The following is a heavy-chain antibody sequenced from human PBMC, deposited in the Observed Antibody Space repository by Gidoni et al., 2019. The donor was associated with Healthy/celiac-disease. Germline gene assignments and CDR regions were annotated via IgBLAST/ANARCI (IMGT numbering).Heavy chain of an antibody. CDR3: ARGYYYDSSGYHHDAFDI. CDR2: IYTSGST. Sequence: QVQLQESGPGLVKPSETLSLTCTVPGGSISSYYWSWIRQPAGKGLEWIGRIYTSGSTNYNPSLKSRVTMSVDTSKNQFSLKLSSVTAADTAVYYCARGYYYDSSGYHHDAFDIWGQGTMVTVSS. D-gene: IGHD3-22*01. J-gene: IGHJ3*02. V-gene: IGHV4-4*07. CDR1: GGSISSYY.